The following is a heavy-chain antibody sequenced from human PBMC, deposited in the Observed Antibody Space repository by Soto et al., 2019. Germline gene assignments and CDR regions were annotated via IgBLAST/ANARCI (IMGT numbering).Heavy chain of an antibody. CDR2: IYHSGST. V-gene: IGHV4-30-2*01. Sequence: SETLSLTCAVSGGSISSGGYSWSWTRQPPGKGLEWIGYIYHSGSTYYNPSLKSRVTISVDRSKNQFSLKLSSVTAADTAVYYCARDFAPAGKNRSFDPWGQGTLVTAST. CDR1: GGSISSGGYS. D-gene: IGHD6-13*01. CDR3: ARDFAPAGKNRSFDP. J-gene: IGHJ5*02.